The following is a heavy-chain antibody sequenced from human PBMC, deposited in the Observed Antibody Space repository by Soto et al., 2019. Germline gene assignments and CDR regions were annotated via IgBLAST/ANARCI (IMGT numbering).Heavy chain of an antibody. CDR1: GFVFSTYA. V-gene: IGHV3-23*01. CDR3: ARATYNWNHDY. CDR2: ISSIGEST. J-gene: IGHJ4*02. Sequence: VGSLSLSCATPGFVFSTYAMNWVRQAPWQGLAWVSAISSIGESTFYVESLRGRFTIYTYNARNSLYRQMNLLGVDDTALYFCARATYNWNHDYWGKGTQVTVSS. D-gene: IGHD1-20*01.